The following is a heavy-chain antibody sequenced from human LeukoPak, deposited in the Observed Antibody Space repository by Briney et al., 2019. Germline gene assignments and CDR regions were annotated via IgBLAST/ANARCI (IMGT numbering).Heavy chain of an antibody. Sequence: ASVKVSCKASGYTFTSYGISWVRQAPGQGLEWMGWISAYNGNTNYAQKLQGRVTMTTDTSTSTAYMELRSLRSDDTAVYYCARSVSRSSSSGGIGYWGQGTLVTVSS. CDR1: GYTFTSYG. J-gene: IGHJ4*02. CDR3: ARSVSRSSSSGGIGY. CDR2: ISAYNGNT. V-gene: IGHV1-18*01. D-gene: IGHD6-6*01.